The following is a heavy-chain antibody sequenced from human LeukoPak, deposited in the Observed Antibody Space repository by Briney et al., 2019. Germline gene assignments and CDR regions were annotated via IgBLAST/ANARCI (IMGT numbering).Heavy chain of an antibody. CDR1: GGSISSGGYY. Sequence: SETLSLTCTVSGGSISSGGYYWSWIRQPPGKGLEWIGYIYHSGSTYYNPSLKSRVTISVDRSKNQFSLKLSSVTAADTAVYYCARAPLKWYYQLLYLSGFDYWGQGTLVTVSS. D-gene: IGHD2-2*02. CDR3: ARAPLKWYYQLLYLSGFDY. J-gene: IGHJ4*02. CDR2: IYHSGST. V-gene: IGHV4-30-2*01.